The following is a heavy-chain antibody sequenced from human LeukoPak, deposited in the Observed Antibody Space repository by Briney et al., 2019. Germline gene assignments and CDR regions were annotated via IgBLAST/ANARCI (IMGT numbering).Heavy chain of an antibody. V-gene: IGHV3-30*02. CDR3: AKDKPEWYNWKNWFDP. D-gene: IGHD1-20*01. Sequence: GGSLRLSCAASGFTFSSYGMHWVRQAPGKGLEWVAFIRYDGSNKYYADSVKGRFTISRDNSKITLYLQMNSLRAEDTAVYYCAKDKPEWYNWKNWFDPWGQGTLVTVSS. J-gene: IGHJ5*02. CDR2: IRYDGSNK. CDR1: GFTFSSYG.